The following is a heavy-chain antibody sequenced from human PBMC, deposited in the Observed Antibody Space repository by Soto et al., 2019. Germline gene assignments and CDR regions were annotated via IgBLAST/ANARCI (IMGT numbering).Heavy chain of an antibody. CDR3: AKSRGYGYSTAFDI. CDR1: GFTFDDYA. V-gene: IGHV3-9*01. Sequence: DVQLVESGGGLVQPGGSLRLSCAASGFTFDDYAIHWVRQVPGKGLEWVSGISWDSGSIGYADSMKGRFTISRDNAKNSLYLQMSSLRAEDTALYFCAKSRGYGYSTAFDIWGQGTMVTVSS. J-gene: IGHJ3*02. CDR2: ISWDSGSI. D-gene: IGHD5-18*01.